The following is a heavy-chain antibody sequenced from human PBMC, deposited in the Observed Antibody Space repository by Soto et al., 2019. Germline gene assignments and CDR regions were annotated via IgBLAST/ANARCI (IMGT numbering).Heavy chain of an antibody. J-gene: IGHJ5*02. CDR1: GFTFSGSA. CDR3: TRLVEPIHGNWFDP. CDR2: IRSKANSYAT. V-gene: IGHV3-73*01. D-gene: IGHD1-1*01. Sequence: PVGSLRLSCAASGFTFSGSAMHWVRQASGKGLEWVGRIRSKANSYATAYAASVKGRFTISRDDSKNTAYLQMNSLKTEDTAVYYCTRLVEPIHGNWFDPWGQGTLVTVSS.